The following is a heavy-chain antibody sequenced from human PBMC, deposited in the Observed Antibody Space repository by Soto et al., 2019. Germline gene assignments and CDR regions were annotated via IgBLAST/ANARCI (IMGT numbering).Heavy chain of an antibody. CDR3: ARDRLRGYDSSGFYS. J-gene: IGHJ4*02. CDR2: INPSDGNR. Sequence: ASVKVSCKASGYTFTIYAMHCVRQAPGQGLEWMGWINPSDGNRNFAQKFEDRVTMTTATSTNTVFLELRSLKSDDTAIYYCARDRLRGYDSSGFYSWGQGTMVTVSS. CDR1: GYTFTIYA. D-gene: IGHD3-22*01. V-gene: IGHV1-18*01.